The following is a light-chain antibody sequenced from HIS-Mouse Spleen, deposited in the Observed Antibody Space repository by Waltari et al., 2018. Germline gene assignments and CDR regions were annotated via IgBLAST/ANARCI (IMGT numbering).Light chain of an antibody. CDR2: DVS. CDR3: SSYTSSSTRV. Sequence: QSALTQPASVSGSPGQSITISCTGTSSDVGGYNHVSWYQQHPGKAPKLMIYDVSNRPSGVSNRFSGSKSGNTASLTISGLQAEDEADYYCSSYTSSSTRVFGGGTKLTVL. CDR1: SSDVGGYNH. V-gene: IGLV2-14*03. J-gene: IGLJ3*02.